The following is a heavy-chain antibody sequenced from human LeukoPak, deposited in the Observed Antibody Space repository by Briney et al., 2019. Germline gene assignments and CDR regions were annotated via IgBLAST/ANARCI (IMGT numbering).Heavy chain of an antibody. Sequence: SETLSLTCTVSGGSISSYYWSWIRQPPGKGLEWIGYIYYSGSINYNPSLKSRVTISVDTSKNQFSLKLSSVTAADTAVYYCARDAIVGATKWETYFDYWGQGTLVTVSS. CDR3: ARDAIVGATKWETYFDY. J-gene: IGHJ4*02. D-gene: IGHD1-26*01. CDR1: GGSISSYY. V-gene: IGHV4-59*01. CDR2: IYYSGSI.